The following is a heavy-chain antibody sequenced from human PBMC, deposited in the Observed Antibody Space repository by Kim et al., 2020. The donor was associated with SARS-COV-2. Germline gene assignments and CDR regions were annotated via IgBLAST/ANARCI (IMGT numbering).Heavy chain of an antibody. CDR3: AKVLPFTFGGVIAGPYYYGMDV. CDR2: IWYDGSNK. J-gene: IGHJ6*02. CDR1: GFTFSSYG. V-gene: IGHV3-33*06. D-gene: IGHD3-16*02. Sequence: GGSLRLSCAASGFTFSSYGMHWVRQAPGKGLEWVAVIWYDGSNKYYADSVKGRFTISRDNSKNTLYLQMNSLRAEDTAVYYCAKVLPFTFGGVIAGPYYYGMDVWGQGTTVTVSS.